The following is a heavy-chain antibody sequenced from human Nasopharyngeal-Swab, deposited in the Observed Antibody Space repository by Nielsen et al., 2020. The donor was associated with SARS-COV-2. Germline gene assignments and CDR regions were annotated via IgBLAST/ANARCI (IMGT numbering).Heavy chain of an antibody. V-gene: IGHV1-8*01. CDR3: ARGFIVATIFHYYYYMDG. CDR2: MNPNSGNT. J-gene: IGHJ6*03. Sequence: WVRQAPGQGLEWMGWMNPNSGNTGYAQKFQGRVTMTRNTSISTAYMELSSLRSEDTAVYCCARGFIVATIFHYYYYMDGGGKGT. D-gene: IGHD5-12*01.